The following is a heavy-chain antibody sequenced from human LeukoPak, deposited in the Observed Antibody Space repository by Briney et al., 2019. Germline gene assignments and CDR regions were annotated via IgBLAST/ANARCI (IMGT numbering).Heavy chain of an antibody. Sequence: PSETLSLTCTVSGYSSSSGYYWGWIRQAPGKGLEWIGSIYNSESTYYNPSLKSRVTISVDMSKNQFSLKMSSVTAADTAVYYCARAYSSSWYWNWFDPWGQGTLVTVSS. D-gene: IGHD6-13*01. CDR1: GYSSSSGYY. CDR2: IYNSEST. J-gene: IGHJ5*02. V-gene: IGHV4-38-2*02. CDR3: ARAYSSSWYWNWFDP.